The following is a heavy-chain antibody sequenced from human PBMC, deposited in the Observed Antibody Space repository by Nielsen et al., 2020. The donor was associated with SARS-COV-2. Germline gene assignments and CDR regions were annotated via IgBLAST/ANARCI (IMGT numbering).Heavy chain of an antibody. CDR1: GFTFSNFA. V-gene: IGHV3-23*01. D-gene: IGHD6-19*01. CDR2: IGVSGGGT. Sequence: GGSLRLSCAASGFTFSNFAMNWVRQAPGKGLEWVSTIGVSGGGTYYADSLKGRFTISRDNSKNTLYLQMNSQGADDTAIYYCTRRVAGGTMDVWGQGTTVTVSS. CDR3: TRRVAGGTMDV. J-gene: IGHJ6*02.